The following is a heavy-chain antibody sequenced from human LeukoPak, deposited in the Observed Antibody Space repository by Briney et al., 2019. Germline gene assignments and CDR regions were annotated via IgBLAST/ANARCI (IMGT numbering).Heavy chain of an antibody. CDR1: GYTFTSYG. CDR2: ISAYNGNT. D-gene: IGHD2-2*02. Sequence: ASVKVSCKASGYTFTSYGISWVRQAPGQGLEWMGWISAYNGNTNYAQKLQGRVTMTTDTSTSTAYMELRSLRSDDTAVYYCARAPVGYCSSTSYYKVVDIWGQGTMVTVSS. V-gene: IGHV1-18*01. CDR3: ARAPVGYCSSTSYYKVVDI. J-gene: IGHJ3*02.